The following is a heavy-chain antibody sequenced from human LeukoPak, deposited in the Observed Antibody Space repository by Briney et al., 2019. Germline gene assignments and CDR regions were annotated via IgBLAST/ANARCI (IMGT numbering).Heavy chain of an antibody. CDR3: ARGAVVYYGSGSYYNVWYFDY. D-gene: IGHD3-10*01. V-gene: IGHV4-59*11. J-gene: IGHJ4*02. Sequence: SSETLSLTCTVSGGSISSHYWSWIRQPPGKGLEWIGYIYYSGSTNYNPSLKSRVTISVDTSKNQFSLKLISVTAADTAVYYCARGAVVYYGSGSYYNVWYFDYWGQGTLVTVSS. CDR2: IYYSGST. CDR1: GGSISSHY.